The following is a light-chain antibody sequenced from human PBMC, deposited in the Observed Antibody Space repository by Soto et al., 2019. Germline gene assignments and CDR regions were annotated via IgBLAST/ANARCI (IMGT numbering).Light chain of an antibody. J-gene: IGLJ2*01. CDR3: AAWDDSLSGVV. Sequence: QSVLTQPPSASGTPGQRVTISCSGSSSNIGSNTANWYQQVPGTAPKLLIDSNNQRPSGVPDRFSGSKSGTSASLAISGLQSEDEADYYCAAWDDSLSGVVFGGGTKLTVL. CDR2: SNN. V-gene: IGLV1-44*01. CDR1: SSNIGSNT.